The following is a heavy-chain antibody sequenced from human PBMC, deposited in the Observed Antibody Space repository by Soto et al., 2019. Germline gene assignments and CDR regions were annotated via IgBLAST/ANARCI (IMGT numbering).Heavy chain of an antibody. Sequence: EVQLVESGGGLVKPGGSLRLSCAASGFTFSSYSMNWVRQAPGKGLEWVSSISSSSSYIYYADSVKGRFTISRDNAKNSLYLQMNSLRAEDTAVYYCARDHLPVWLGDLPTQHYYYYGMDVWGQGTTVTVSS. CDR2: ISSSSSYI. CDR1: GFTFSSYS. J-gene: IGHJ6*02. CDR3: ARDHLPVWLGDLPTQHYYYYGMDV. V-gene: IGHV3-21*01. D-gene: IGHD3-10*01.